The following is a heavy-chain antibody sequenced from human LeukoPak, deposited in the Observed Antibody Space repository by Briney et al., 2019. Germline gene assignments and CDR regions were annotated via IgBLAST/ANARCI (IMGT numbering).Heavy chain of an antibody. CDR1: GGSFSGYY. CDR3: ARGSGPNWFDP. V-gene: IGHV4-4*09. D-gene: IGHD3-10*01. J-gene: IGHJ5*02. Sequence: PSETLSLTCAVYGGSFSGYYWSWIRQSPGKGLEWIGYIYTSGSTNYNPSLKSRVTISVDTSKNQFSLKLSSVTAADTAVYYCARGSGPNWFDPWGQGTLVTVSS. CDR2: IYTSGST.